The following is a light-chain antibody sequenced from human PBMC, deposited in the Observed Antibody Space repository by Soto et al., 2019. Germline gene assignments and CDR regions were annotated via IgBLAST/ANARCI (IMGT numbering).Light chain of an antibody. V-gene: IGKV1-39*01. CDR2: TAS. Sequence: DIQMTQSPSSLSASVGHRVTITCRASPSISIYLNWYQHKPGKAPKLLIYTASRLQSGVPSRFSGSGSGTDFTLTISSLKNEDYASYYCQQSYSTTFTFGQGTRLEIK. J-gene: IGKJ5*01. CDR1: PSISIY. CDR3: QQSYSTTFT.